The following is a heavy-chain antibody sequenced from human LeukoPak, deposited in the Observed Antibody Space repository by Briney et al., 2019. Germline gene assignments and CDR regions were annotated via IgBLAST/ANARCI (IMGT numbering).Heavy chain of an antibody. CDR2: ITHNGRT. CDR1: GGSFSGYY. CDR3: ARGDVAARLAN. J-gene: IGHJ4*02. Sequence: SETLSLTCAFYGGSFSGYYWSWIRQPPGEGLEWIGEITHNGRTNYNPSLKSRVTIAGDTSNNQFSLKLSSVTDADTAVYYCARGDVAARLANWGRGTLITVSS. V-gene: IGHV4-34*01. D-gene: IGHD6-6*01.